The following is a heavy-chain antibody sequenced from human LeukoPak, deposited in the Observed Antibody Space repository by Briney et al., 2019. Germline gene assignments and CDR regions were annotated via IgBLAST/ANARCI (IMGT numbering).Heavy chain of an antibody. D-gene: IGHD1-7*01. CDR1: GFTFSSYA. J-gene: IGHJ6*02. V-gene: IGHV3-23*01. Sequence: GGSLRLSCAASGFTFSSYAMSWVRQAPGKGLEWVSSLRGNGGSTEYVDSVRGRFTISRDNSKNTLYLQMNSLRAEDTAVYYCAKDPIGITGTTPAYYYYYYGMDVWGQGTTVTVSS. CDR3: AKDPIGITGTTPAYYYYYYGMDV. CDR2: LRGNGGST.